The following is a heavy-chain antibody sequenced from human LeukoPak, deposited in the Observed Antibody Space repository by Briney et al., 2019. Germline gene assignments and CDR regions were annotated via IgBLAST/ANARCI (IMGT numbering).Heavy chain of an antibody. CDR3: ARANHESIAVAGNEYDY. D-gene: IGHD6-19*01. J-gene: IGHJ4*02. CDR2: ISSSGSTI. Sequence: GGSLRLSCAASGFTFSDYYMSWIRQAPGKGLEWVSYISSSGSTIYYADSVKGRFTISRDNAKNSLYLQMNSLRAEDTAVYYCARANHESIAVAGNEYDYWGQGTLVTVSS. CDR1: GFTFSDYY. V-gene: IGHV3-11*01.